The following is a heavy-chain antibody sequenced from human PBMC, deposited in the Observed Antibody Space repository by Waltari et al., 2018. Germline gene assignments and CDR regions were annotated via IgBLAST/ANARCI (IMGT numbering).Heavy chain of an antibody. D-gene: IGHD7-27*01. CDR2: IFGGGGRK. CDR1: GFTFSSYA. V-gene: IGHV3-23*04. CDR3: AKTVGANWGWGRGDWYFDL. Sequence: EVQLVESGGGLVQPGGSLRLSCAASGFTFSSYAMSWVRQAPGKGLEWVSAIFGGGGRKYYADAGKGRFTISRDNSKNTLYLQMNSLRAEDTAVYYCAKTVGANWGWGRGDWYFDLWGRGTLVTVSS. J-gene: IGHJ2*01.